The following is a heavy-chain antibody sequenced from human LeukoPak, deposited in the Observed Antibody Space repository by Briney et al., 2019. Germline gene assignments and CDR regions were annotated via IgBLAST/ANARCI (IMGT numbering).Heavy chain of an antibody. CDR1: GGSISSYY. CDR2: IYYSGST. Sequence: PSETLSLICTVSGGSISSYYWSWIRQPPGKGLEWIGYIYYSGSTNYNPSLKSRVTISVDTSKNQFSLKLSSVTAADTAVYYCARADVDIVATIVWFDPWGQGTLVTVSS. J-gene: IGHJ5*02. CDR3: ARADVDIVATIVWFDP. D-gene: IGHD5-12*01. V-gene: IGHV4-59*13.